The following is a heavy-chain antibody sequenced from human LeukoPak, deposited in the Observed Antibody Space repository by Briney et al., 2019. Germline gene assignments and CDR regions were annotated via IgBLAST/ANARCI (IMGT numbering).Heavy chain of an antibody. CDR2: ISGSGGST. CDR3: AKDQGSGWYRAEYFQH. D-gene: IGHD6-19*01. V-gene: IGHV3-23*01. J-gene: IGHJ1*01. CDR1: GFTFSSYA. Sequence: HTGGSLRLSCAASGFTFSSYAMSWVRQAPGKGLEWVSAISGSGGSTYYADSVKGRFTISRDNSKNTLYLQMNSLRAEDTAVYYCAKDQGSGWYRAEYFQHWGQGTLVTVSS.